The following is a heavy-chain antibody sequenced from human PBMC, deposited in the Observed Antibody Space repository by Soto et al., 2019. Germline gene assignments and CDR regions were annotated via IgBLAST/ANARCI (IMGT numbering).Heavy chain of an antibody. CDR2: IYYTGST. D-gene: IGHD6-6*01. CDR3: AREFSNSPEAFDS. CDR1: GGSVNSDDYY. J-gene: IGHJ4*02. Sequence: SETLSLTCTVSGGSVNSDDYYWSWIRQPPGRGLEWIGYIYYTGSTNYNPSLKSRVTISVDTSRNQFSLKLSSVTAADTAVYYCAREFSNSPEAFDSWGQGSLVTVSS. V-gene: IGHV4-61*08.